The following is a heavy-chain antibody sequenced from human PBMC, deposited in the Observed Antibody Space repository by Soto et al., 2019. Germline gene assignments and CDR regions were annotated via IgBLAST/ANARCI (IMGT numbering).Heavy chain of an antibody. D-gene: IGHD6-19*01. CDR2: IWYDGSNK. Sequence: GESLKISCAASGFTFSSYGMHWVRQAPGKGLEWVAVIWYDGSNKYYADSVKGRFTISRDNSKNTLYLQMNSLRAEDTAVYYCARVLKEWLALDSPLDFDYWGQGTLVTVSS. J-gene: IGHJ4*02. V-gene: IGHV3-33*01. CDR3: ARVLKEWLALDSPLDFDY. CDR1: GFTFSSYG.